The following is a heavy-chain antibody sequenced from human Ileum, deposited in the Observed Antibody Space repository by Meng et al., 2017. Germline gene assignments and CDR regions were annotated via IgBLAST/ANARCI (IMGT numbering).Heavy chain of an antibody. CDR3: ARYILRWGYYFDY. CDR2: IYHSGST. CDR1: GGSISSSNW. J-gene: IGHJ4*02. D-gene: IGHD4-23*01. V-gene: IGHV4-4*02. Sequence: QGPLQESGPGLGNLSGTRPPTALVSGGSISSSNWWSWVRQPPGKGLEWIGEIYHSGSTNYNPSLKSRVTISVDKSKNQFSLKLSSVTAADTAVYYCARYILRWGYYFDYWGQGTLVTVSS.